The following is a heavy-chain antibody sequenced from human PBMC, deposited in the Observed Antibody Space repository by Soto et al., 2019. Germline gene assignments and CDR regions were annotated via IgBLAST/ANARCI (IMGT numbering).Heavy chain of an antibody. J-gene: IGHJ6*02. CDR2: IISIFDTP. V-gene: IGHV1-69*12. D-gene: IGHD1-1*01. CDR3: ARDKTGTNYYNGLDV. Sequence: QVQLVQSGAEVKKPGSSVKVSCKASGGTFNTYAISWVRQAPGQGLEWMGGIISIFDTPNYAQRFQGRVTITADESTSTAYMELSSLRSEDTALYYCARDKTGTNYYNGLDVWGQGTTVTVSS. CDR1: GGTFNTYA.